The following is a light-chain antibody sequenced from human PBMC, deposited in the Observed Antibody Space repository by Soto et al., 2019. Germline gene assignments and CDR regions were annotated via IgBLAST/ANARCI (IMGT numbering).Light chain of an antibody. CDR1: SSDVGGYNY. CDR2: EVS. J-gene: IGLJ2*01. V-gene: IGLV2-8*01. CDR3: SSFAGNNNLV. Sequence: QSALTQPRSASGSPGQSVTISCTGTSSDVGGYNYVSWYQQHPGKAPKLMISEVSERPSGVPDRVSGSKSGNTASLTVSGLQVEDEADYYCSSFAGNNNLVFGGGTKLTVL.